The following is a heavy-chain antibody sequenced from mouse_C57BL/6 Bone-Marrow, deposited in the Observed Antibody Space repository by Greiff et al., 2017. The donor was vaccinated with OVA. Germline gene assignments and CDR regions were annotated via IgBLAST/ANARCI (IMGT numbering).Heavy chain of an antibody. Sequence: QVQLKQSGAELVRPGTSVKVSCKASGYAFTNYLIEWVKQRPGQGLEWIGVINPGSGGTNYNEKFKGKATLTADKSSSTAYMQLSSLTSEDSAVYFCAIRAAYYSNYVTYWGQGTLVTVSA. CDR3: AIRAAYYSNYVTY. V-gene: IGHV1-54*01. CDR1: GYAFTNYL. D-gene: IGHD2-5*01. J-gene: IGHJ3*01. CDR2: INPGSGGT.